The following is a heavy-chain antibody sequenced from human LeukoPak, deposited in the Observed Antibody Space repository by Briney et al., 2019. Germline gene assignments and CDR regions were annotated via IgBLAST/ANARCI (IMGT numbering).Heavy chain of an antibody. CDR3: ARRSWAARDAFDI. J-gene: IGHJ3*02. V-gene: IGHV4-59*01. CDR2: IYYSGST. Sequence: SETLSLTCSVSGGSISSDNWNWIRQPPGEGLEWIGYIYYSGSTYYNPSLKSRVTISVDTSKNQFSLKLSSVTTADTAVYYCARRSWAARDAFDIWGQGTTVTVSS. D-gene: IGHD3-16*01. CDR1: GGSISSDN.